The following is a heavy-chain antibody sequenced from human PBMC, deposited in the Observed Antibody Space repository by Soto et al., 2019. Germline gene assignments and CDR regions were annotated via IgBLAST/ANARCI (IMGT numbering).Heavy chain of an antibody. J-gene: IGHJ5*02. CDR1: AGSISSGGYY. CDR3: ARDGLNWFDP. CDR2: IYYSGST. V-gene: IGHV4-31*03. Sequence: SETLSLTCTVSAGSISSGGYYCSCIRQHPGKGLERIGYIYYSGSTYYNPSLKSRVTISVDTSKNQFSLKLSSVTAAVTAVYYCARDGLNWFDPLGKGTLVTVSA. D-gene: IGHD2-21*02.